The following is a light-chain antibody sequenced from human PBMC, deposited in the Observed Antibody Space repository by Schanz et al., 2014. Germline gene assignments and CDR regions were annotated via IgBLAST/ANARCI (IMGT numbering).Light chain of an antibody. J-gene: IGLJ3*02. Sequence: QSALTQPASVSGSPGQSITISCTGTSSDIGSYNYVSWYQQYPGEAPKLIIYDVTYRPSGVSHRFSGSKSGNTASLTISGLLAEDEADYYCCSYAGRYTWVFGGGTQLTVL. CDR2: DVT. V-gene: IGLV2-14*01. CDR1: SSDIGSYNY. CDR3: CSYAGRYTWV.